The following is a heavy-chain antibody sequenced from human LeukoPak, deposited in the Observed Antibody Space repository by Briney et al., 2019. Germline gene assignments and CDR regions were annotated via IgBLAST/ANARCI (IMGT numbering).Heavy chain of an antibody. J-gene: IGHJ5*02. CDR3: ARAHTYYDFWSGYSGSIRTSWFDP. CDR2: INHSGST. V-gene: IGHV4-34*01. CDR1: GGSSSGYY. D-gene: IGHD3-3*01. Sequence: KPSETLSLTCAVYGGSSSGYYWSWIRQPPGKGLEWIGEINHSGSTNYNPSLKSRVTISVDTSKNQFSLKLSSVTAADTAVYYCARAHTYYDFWSGYSGSIRTSWFDPWGQGTLVTVSS.